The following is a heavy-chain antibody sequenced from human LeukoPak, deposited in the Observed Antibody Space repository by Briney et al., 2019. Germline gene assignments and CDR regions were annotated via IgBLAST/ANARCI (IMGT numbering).Heavy chain of an antibody. V-gene: IGHV4-59*01. CDR1: GASISSDY. D-gene: IGHD3-10*01. CDR2: IYYSGST. J-gene: IGHJ4*02. Sequence: PSETLSLTCTVSGASISSDYWSWIRQPPGKGLQWIGYIYYSGSTTYNPSLSTRLTISVDTSKNQFSLKLTSVTAADTAVYYCARGGGRKLDSWGQGTLVTVSS. CDR3: ARGGGRKLDS.